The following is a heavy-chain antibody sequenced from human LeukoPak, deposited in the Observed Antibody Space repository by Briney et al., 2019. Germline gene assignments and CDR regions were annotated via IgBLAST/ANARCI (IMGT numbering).Heavy chain of an antibody. Sequence: GGSLRLSCAASGFTFSSYSMNWVRQAPGKGREWVSSISSSSSYIYYADSGKGRFTISRDNAKKSLYLQMNSLRAEDTAVYYCARARDCSSTSCYYYYYYGMDVWGQGTTVTVSS. CDR2: ISSSSSYI. CDR3: ARARDCSSTSCYYYYYYGMDV. CDR1: GFTFSSYS. J-gene: IGHJ6*02. V-gene: IGHV3-21*01. D-gene: IGHD2-2*01.